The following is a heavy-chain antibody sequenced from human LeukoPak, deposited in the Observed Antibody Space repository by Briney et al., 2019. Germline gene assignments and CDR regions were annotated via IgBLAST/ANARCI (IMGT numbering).Heavy chain of an antibody. V-gene: IGHV1-69*04. CDR3: AREARGIA. J-gene: IGHJ5*02. Sequence: SVKISSTTSVGTFSSYAISWVRHTPGQGLEWMGKIIPILGIANYAQKFQGRVTITADTSTSTHYMELSSLRAEDTAVYYCAREARGIAWGQGTLVTVSS. CDR1: VGTFSSYA. D-gene: IGHD3-10*01. CDR2: IIPILGIA.